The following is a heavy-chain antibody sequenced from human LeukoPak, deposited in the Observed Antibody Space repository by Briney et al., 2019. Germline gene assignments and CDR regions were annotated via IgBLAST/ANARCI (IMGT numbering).Heavy chain of an antibody. Sequence: PSETLSLTCTVSGGSISSSSYYWGWIRQPPGRGLEWIGSIYYSGSTYYNPSLKSRVTISVDTSKNQFSLKLSSVTAADTAVYYCARTGSSGWYPSDYYYYMDVWGKGTTVTVSS. CDR3: ARTGSSGWYPSDYYYYMDV. D-gene: IGHD6-19*01. CDR2: IYYSGST. V-gene: IGHV4-39*07. CDR1: GGSISSSSYY. J-gene: IGHJ6*03.